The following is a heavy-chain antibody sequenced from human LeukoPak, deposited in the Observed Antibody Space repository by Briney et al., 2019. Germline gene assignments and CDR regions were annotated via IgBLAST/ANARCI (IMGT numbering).Heavy chain of an antibody. Sequence: GGXLRLSCEASGFTFGIYDMHWVSQAQGKGVENISGISSNCYSTYYANSVKGRFTISRDNSKNTLYLQMGSLRDEDMAVFYCAREATTKTGRVYYFDYWGQGTLVTVSS. CDR3: AREATTKTGRVYYFDY. CDR2: ISSNCYST. J-gene: IGHJ4*02. V-gene: IGHV3-64*01. D-gene: IGHD3-16*01. CDR1: GFTFGIYD.